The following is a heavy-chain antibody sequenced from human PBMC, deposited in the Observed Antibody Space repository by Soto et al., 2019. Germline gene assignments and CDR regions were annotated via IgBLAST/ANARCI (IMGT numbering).Heavy chain of an antibody. J-gene: IGHJ4*02. CDR2: VIPILGIA. CDR3: ERLTVRGVDY. Sequence: QVQMVQSGAEVKKPGSSVKVSCKASGGTFSSYTISWLRQAPGQGLEWVVRVIPILGIATYAQKFQGRVTMTADKSTSTAYMELSSLRSEDTAVYYCERLTVRGVDYCVQGTLVTVSS. D-gene: IGHD4-17*01. V-gene: IGHV1-69*02. CDR1: GGTFSSYT.